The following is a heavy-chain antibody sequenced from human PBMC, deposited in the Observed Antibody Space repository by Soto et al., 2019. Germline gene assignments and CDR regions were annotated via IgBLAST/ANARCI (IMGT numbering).Heavy chain of an antibody. V-gene: IGHV3-53*01. CDR1: GFTVSRNY. CDR3: ARERGHYDILTGSIYYYYGMDV. J-gene: IGHJ6*02. CDR2: IYSGGST. Sequence: GGSLRLSCAASGFTVSRNYMSWVRQAPGKGLEWVSVIYSGGSTYYADSVKGRFTISRDNSKNTLYLQMNSLRAEDTAVYYCARERGHYDILTGSIYYYYGMDVWGQGTTVTVSS. D-gene: IGHD3-9*01.